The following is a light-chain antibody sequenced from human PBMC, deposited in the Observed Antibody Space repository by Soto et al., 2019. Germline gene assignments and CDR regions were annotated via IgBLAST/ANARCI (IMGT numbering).Light chain of an antibody. V-gene: IGKV3-11*01. J-gene: IGKJ5*01. CDR1: QSVSSY. Sequence: EIVLTQSTATLSLSPGERASVSCRASQSVSSYLAWYQQKPGQAPRLLIYDASNRATGIPARFSGSGSGTDFTLTISSLEPEDFAVYYCQQRSNWITFGQGTRLEI. CDR2: DAS. CDR3: QQRSNWIT.